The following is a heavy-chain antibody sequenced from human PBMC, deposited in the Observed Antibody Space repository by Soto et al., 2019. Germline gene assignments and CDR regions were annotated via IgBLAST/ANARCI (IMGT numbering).Heavy chain of an antibody. D-gene: IGHD6-6*01. J-gene: IGHJ6*01. CDR2: ISYDGSNK. CDR3: ARGRLRARPVHYYYGMDV. V-gene: IGHV3-30-3*01. Sequence: QVQLVESGGGVVQPGRSLRLSCAASGFTFSSYAMHWVRQAPGKGLEWVAVISYDGSNKYYADSVKGRFTISRDNSKNTLYLQMNSLRAEDTAVYYCARGRLRARPVHYYYGMDVW. CDR1: GFTFSSYA.